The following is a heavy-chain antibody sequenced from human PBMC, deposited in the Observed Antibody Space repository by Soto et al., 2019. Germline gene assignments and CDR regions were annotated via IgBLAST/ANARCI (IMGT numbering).Heavy chain of an antibody. CDR3: ERPRGHGDYTS. CDR2: IYYSGST. V-gene: IGHV4-39*01. Sequence: QLQLQESGPGLVKPSETLSLTCTVSGGSISSSSYYWGWIRQPPGKGLEWIGSIYYSGSTYYNPSLKSRVTISVDTSKNQFSLKLSSVTAADTAVYYCERPRGHGDYTSWGQGTLVTVSS. J-gene: IGHJ5*02. D-gene: IGHD4-17*01. CDR1: GGSISSSSYY.